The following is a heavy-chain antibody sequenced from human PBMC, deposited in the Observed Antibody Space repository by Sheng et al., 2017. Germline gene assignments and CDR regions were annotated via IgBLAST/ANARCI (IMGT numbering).Heavy chain of an antibody. V-gene: IGHV3-21*01. Sequence: EVQLVESGGGLVKPGGSLRLSCAASGFTFSSYSMNWVRQAPGKGLEWVSSISSSSSYIYYADSVKGRFTISRDNAKNSLYLQMNSLRAEDTAVYYCARDMGYSSSPFLFDYWGQGTLVTVSS. CDR3: ARDMGYSSSPFLFDY. CDR2: ISSSSSYI. CDR1: GFTFSSYS. J-gene: IGHJ4*02. D-gene: IGHD6-6*01.